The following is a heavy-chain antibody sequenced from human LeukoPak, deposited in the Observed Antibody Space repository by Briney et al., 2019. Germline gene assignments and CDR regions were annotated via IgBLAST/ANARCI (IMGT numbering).Heavy chain of an antibody. CDR2: FNASNGNR. Sequence: ASVSVSCKASVYTFTNYGISWVRQAPGQGLEWVGWFNASNGNRNPAQKFQDRVTMTTDTSRSTAYMELRSLRSDDTAMYYCARDYQCVVDYWGQGTLVTASS. J-gene: IGHJ4*02. V-gene: IGHV1-18*01. CDR3: ARDYQCVVDY. CDR1: VYTFTNYG. D-gene: IGHD6-19*01.